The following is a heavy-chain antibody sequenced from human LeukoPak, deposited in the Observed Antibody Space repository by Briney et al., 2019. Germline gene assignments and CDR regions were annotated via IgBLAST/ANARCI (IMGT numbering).Heavy chain of an antibody. D-gene: IGHD6-13*01. CDR3: AREDSSSWKYYPYYMDV. Sequence: SETLSLTCTVSGGSISNHFWNRIRQPAGKGLEWIGRMYTSGSTHYNPSLKSRVTMSLDTSKNQFSLKLSSVTAADTAVYYCAREDSSSWKYYPYYMDVWGKGTTVTVS. CDR2: MYTSGST. J-gene: IGHJ6*03. V-gene: IGHV4-4*07. CDR1: GGSISNHF.